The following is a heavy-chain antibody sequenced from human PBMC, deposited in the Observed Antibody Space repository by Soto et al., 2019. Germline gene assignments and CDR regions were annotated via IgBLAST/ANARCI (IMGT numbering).Heavy chain of an antibody. Sequence: EVQLVESGGGLVQPGRSLRLSCAASGFTFDDYAMHWVRQAPGKGLEWVSGISWNSGSIGYADSVKGRFTISRDNAKNSLYLQMNSLRAEDTALYYCARDTPSSGFDYWGQGTLVTVSS. CDR1: GFTFDDYA. V-gene: IGHV3-9*01. CDR2: ISWNSGSI. D-gene: IGHD6-19*01. J-gene: IGHJ4*02. CDR3: ARDTPSSGFDY.